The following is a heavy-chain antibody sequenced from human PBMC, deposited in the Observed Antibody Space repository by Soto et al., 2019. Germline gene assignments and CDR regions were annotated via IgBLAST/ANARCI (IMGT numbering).Heavy chain of an antibody. J-gene: IGHJ6*02. CDR1: GFTSSSYS. CDR2: ISSSSSTI. V-gene: IGHV3-48*02. CDR3: ARVEYFDWLSNYYGMDV. Sequence: GGSLRLSCAASGFTSSSYSMNWVRQAPGKGLEWVSYISSSSSTIYYADSVKGRFTISRDNAKNSLYLQMNSLRDEDTAVYYCARVEYFDWLSNYYGMDVWGQGTTVTVSS. D-gene: IGHD3-9*01.